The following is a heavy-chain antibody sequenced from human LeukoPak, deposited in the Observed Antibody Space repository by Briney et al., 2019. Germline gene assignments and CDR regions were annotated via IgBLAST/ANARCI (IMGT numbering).Heavy chain of an antibody. CDR2: ISGSGLMT. J-gene: IGHJ4*02. Sequence: GGSLRLSCAASGFTFSDYALTWVRQAPGKGLEWVATISGSGLMTYYADSVKGRFTVSGDNSKNTLYLQMSSLTAADTAVYYCAKDRSIGTYYTFDHWGQGTLVTVSS. CDR3: AKDRSIGTYYTFDH. CDR1: GFTFSDYA. D-gene: IGHD1-26*01. V-gene: IGHV3-23*01.